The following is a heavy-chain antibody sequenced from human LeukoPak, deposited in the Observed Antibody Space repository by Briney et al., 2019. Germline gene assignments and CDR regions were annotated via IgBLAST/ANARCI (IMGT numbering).Heavy chain of an antibody. Sequence: GRSLRLSCAASGFAFNTYAMHWVRQAPGQGLEWVALIWHDRSHKFYSNSVRGQFTISRDNSKNTVSLQMNNLRPEDTAVYYCAREMFGSGSYPDFWGQGTLVTVSS. D-gene: IGHD3-10*01. CDR1: GFAFNTYA. V-gene: IGHV3-33*01. J-gene: IGHJ4*02. CDR3: AREMFGSGSYPDF. CDR2: IWHDRSHK.